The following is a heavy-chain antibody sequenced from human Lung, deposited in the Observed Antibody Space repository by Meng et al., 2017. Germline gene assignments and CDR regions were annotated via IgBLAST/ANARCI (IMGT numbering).Heavy chain of an antibody. CDR1: GGSFSGYY. Sequence: HVQLQQLGAGVLKPSETLSLTCAVYGGSFSGYYWSWIRQPPGKGLEWIGEIIDSGSTNYNPSLKSRVTISVDTSKNQFSLRVTSVTAADRAVYYCVRRTYSSGWYFDYWGQGTLVTVSS. CDR3: VRRTYSSGWYFDY. V-gene: IGHV4-34*02. D-gene: IGHD6-19*01. J-gene: IGHJ4*02. CDR2: IIDSGST.